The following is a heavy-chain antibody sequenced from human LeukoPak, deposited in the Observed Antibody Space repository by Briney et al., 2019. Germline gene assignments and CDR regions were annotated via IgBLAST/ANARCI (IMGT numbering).Heavy chain of an antibody. V-gene: IGHV4-4*07. Sequence: SETLSLTCTVSGGSISSYYWSWIRQPAGKGLEWIGRIYTSGSTNYNPSLKSRVTMSVDTSKNQFSLKLSSVTAADTAVYYCARGSRATSRDAFDIWGQGTMVTVSS. J-gene: IGHJ3*02. CDR2: IYTSGST. CDR1: GGSISSYY. CDR3: ARGSRATSRDAFDI. D-gene: IGHD1-26*01.